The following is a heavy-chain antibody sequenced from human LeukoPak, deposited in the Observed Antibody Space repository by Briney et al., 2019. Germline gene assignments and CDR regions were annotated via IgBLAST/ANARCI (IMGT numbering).Heavy chain of an antibody. D-gene: IGHD3-3*01. CDR3: AIVDDFWSGYPSSY. CDR2: MNPNSGNT. Sequence: GASVKVSCKASGGTFTSYDINWVRQATGQGLEWMGWMNPNSGNTGYAQKFQGRVTITRNTSISTAYMELSSLRSEDTAVYYCAIVDDFWSGYPSSYWGQGTLVTVSS. CDR1: GGTFTSYD. J-gene: IGHJ4*02. V-gene: IGHV1-8*03.